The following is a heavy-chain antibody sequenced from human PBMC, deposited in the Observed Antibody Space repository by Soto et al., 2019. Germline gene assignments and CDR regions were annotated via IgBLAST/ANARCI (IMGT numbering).Heavy chain of an antibody. D-gene: IGHD2-2*01. CDR3: ARDPRYCSSTSCDYYFDY. CDR2: IKQDGSEK. J-gene: IGHJ4*02. CDR1: GFTFSSYW. V-gene: IGHV3-7*05. Sequence: PGGSLRLSCAASGFTFSSYWMSWVRQAPGKGLEWVANIKQDGSEKYYVDSVKGRFTISRDNAKNSLYLQMNSLRAEDTAVYYCARDPRYCSSTSCDYYFDYWGQGTLVTVSS.